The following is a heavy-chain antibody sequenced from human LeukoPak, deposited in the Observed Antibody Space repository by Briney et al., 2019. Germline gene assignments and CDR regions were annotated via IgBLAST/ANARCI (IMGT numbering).Heavy chain of an antibody. V-gene: IGHV1-2*02. Sequence: GASVKVSCKASGYTFTSYYMHWVRQAPGQGLEWMGWINPNSGGTNYAQKFQGRVTMTRDTSISTAYMELSSLRSEDTAVYYCARVGGALVTIFGVVIRVPGTMYYMDVWGKGTTVTVSS. CDR2: INPNSGGT. CDR1: GYTFTSYY. J-gene: IGHJ6*03. CDR3: ARVGGALVTIFGVVIRVPGTMYYMDV. D-gene: IGHD3-3*01.